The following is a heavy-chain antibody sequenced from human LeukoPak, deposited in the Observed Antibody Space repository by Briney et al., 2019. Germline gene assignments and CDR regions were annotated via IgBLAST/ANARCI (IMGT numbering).Heavy chain of an antibody. J-gene: IGHJ4*02. CDR2: IYHSGST. D-gene: IGHD6-13*01. V-gene: IGHV4-34*01. CDR3: ARVGHSSSWVPDY. CDR1: GGSFSGYY. Sequence: SETLSLTCAVYGGSFSGYYWSWIRQPPGKGLEWIGSIYHSGSTYYNPSLKSRVTISVDTSKYQFSLKLSSVTAADTAVYYCARVGHSSSWVPDYWGQGTLVTVSS.